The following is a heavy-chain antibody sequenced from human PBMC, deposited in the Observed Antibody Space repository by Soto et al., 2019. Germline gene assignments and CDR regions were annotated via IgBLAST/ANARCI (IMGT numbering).Heavy chain of an antibody. J-gene: IGHJ6*02. CDR3: ARYKVGATRYYYYGMDV. CDR1: GGSFSGYY. D-gene: IGHD1-26*01. V-gene: IGHV4-34*01. Sequence: SETLSLTCAVYGGSFSGYYWSWIRQPPGKGLEWIGEINHSGSTNYNPSLKSRVTISVDTSKNQFSLKLSSVTAADTSVYYCARYKVGATRYYYYGMDVWGQGTTVTGLL. CDR2: INHSGST.